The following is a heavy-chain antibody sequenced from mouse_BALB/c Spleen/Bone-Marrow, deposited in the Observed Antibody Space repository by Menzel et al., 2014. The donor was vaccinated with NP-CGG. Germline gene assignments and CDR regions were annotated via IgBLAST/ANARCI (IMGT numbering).Heavy chain of an antibody. CDR2: IYPYNGGT. CDR1: GYTFTDYN. D-gene: IGHD2-10*02. CDR3: TRGEYGNYGYAMDY. V-gene: IGHV1S29*02. Sequence: VQLQQSGPELVKPGASVKISCKASGYTFTDYNMHWVKQSHGKSLEWIGYIYPYNGGTGYNQKFKSKATLAVDNSSSTAYMGLRSLTSEDSAVYYCTRGEYGNYGYAMDYWGQGTSVTVSS. J-gene: IGHJ4*01.